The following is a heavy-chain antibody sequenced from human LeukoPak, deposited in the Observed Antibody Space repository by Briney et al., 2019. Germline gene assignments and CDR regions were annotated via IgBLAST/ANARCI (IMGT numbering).Heavy chain of an antibody. D-gene: IGHD5-24*01. CDR2: IRQDGSEK. CDR3: ARGQGRDPSTFDY. J-gene: IGHJ4*02. Sequence: GGSLRLSCIVSGFTFSDFWMSWVRQAPGKGLEWVANIRQDGSEKYYVDSVKGRFTISRDNAKNSLYLQMNSLRAEDTAVYYCARGQGRDPSTFDYWGQGTLVTVSS. V-gene: IGHV3-7*01. CDR1: GFTFSDFW.